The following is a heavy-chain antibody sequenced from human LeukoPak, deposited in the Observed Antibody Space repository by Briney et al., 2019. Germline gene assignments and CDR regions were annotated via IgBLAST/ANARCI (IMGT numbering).Heavy chain of an antibody. V-gene: IGHV3-66*01. CDR2: IYSGGST. Sequence: GGSLRLSCAASGFTVSSNYMSWVRQAPGKGLEWVSVIYSGGSTYYADSVKGRFTISRDNSKNTLYLQMNSLRAEDTAVYYCARTTGPAILGYGMDVWGQGTTVTVSS. CDR3: ARTTGPAILGYGMDV. D-gene: IGHD7-27*01. CDR1: GFTVSSNY. J-gene: IGHJ6*02.